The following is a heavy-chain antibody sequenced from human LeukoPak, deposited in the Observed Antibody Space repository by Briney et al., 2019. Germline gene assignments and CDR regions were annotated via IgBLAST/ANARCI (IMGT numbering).Heavy chain of an antibody. V-gene: IGHV5-51*01. D-gene: IGHD1-26*01. CDR2: IYPGDSDS. CDR3: ARRQGVGATYHWYYPMDI. CDR1: GYAFSTHW. J-gene: IGHJ6*02. Sequence: GESLKISCKGSGYAFSTHWIAWVRQMPGKGLEWMGIIYPGDSDSKYSPSFQGHVNFTADRSISTAYLQWDSLKASDTATYYCARRQGVGATYHWYYPMDIWGQGTTVTVSS.